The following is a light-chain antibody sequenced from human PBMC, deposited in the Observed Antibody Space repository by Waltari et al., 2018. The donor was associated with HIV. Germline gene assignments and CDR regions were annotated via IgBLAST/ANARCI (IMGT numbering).Light chain of an antibody. J-gene: IGLJ3*02. CDR1: IHNAGYQG. CDR3: CAWDSSLNGWI. CDR2: RNN. Sequence: QAGLTQPPSMSTGLGQTATLTCTGDIHNAGYQGVPWVQQRRGPPPKLLSHRNNNRPSVISDRFAAFRSGDTGFLTISGLQSQDEADYFCCAWDSSLNGWIFGGGTHLT. V-gene: IGLV10-54*01.